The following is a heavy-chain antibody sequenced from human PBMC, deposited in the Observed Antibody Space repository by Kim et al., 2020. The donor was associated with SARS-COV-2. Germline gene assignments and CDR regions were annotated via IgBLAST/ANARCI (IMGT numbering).Heavy chain of an antibody. CDR2: ISYDGSNK. Sequence: GGSLRLSCAASGFTFSSYAMHWVRQAPGKGLEWVAVISYDGSNKYYADSVKGRFTISRDNSKNTLYLQMNSLRAEDTAVYYCARDSPSGSSTSCYFLGVGCTKAEKGMDVWGQGTTVTVS. D-gene: IGHD2-2*01. CDR3: ARDSPSGSSTSCYFLGVGCTKAEKGMDV. J-gene: IGHJ6*02. V-gene: IGHV3-30*04. CDR1: GFTFSSYA.